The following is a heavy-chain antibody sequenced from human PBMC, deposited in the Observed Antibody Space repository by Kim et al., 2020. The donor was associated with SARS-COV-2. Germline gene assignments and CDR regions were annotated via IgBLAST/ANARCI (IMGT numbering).Heavy chain of an antibody. CDR3: ARSPLRSTSTTSYYMDV. J-gene: IGHJ6*03. CDR1: GFTFNNYG. V-gene: IGHV3-33*01. Sequence: GGSLRLSCATSGFTFNNYGMHWVRQAPGKGLEWVAAIWNDGSHQYYADSVKGRFTISRDNSRNTLWLQMNSLIADDTAVYFCARSPLRSTSTTSYYMDVWGKGTTVTVSS. CDR2: IWNDGSHQ. D-gene: IGHD2-2*01.